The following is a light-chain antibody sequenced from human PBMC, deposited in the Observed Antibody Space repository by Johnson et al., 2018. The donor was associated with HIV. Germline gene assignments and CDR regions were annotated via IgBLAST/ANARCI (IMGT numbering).Light chain of an antibody. CDR3: GTWDSSLSAYV. CDR2: DNN. Sequence: QPALTQPPSVSAAPGQKVTISCSGSSSNIGNNYVSWYQQLPGTAPKLLIYDNNKRPSGIPDRFSGSKSGTSATLGIIELQTGDEADYYCGTWDSSLSAYVFGTGTKVTVL. CDR1: SSNIGNNY. J-gene: IGLJ1*01. V-gene: IGLV1-51*01.